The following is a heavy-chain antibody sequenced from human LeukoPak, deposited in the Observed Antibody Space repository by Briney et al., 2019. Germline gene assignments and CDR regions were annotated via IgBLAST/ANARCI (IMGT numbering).Heavy chain of an antibody. Sequence: ASVKVSCKASGYTFTSYDINWVRQAPGQGLEWMGWMNPNSGNTGYAQKFQGRVTITRNTSISTAYMELSSLRSEDTAVYYCARDSASSGYSFDYWGQGTLVTVSS. J-gene: IGHJ4*02. D-gene: IGHD3-22*01. CDR3: ARDSASSGYSFDY. V-gene: IGHV1-8*03. CDR1: GYTFTSYD. CDR2: MNPNSGNT.